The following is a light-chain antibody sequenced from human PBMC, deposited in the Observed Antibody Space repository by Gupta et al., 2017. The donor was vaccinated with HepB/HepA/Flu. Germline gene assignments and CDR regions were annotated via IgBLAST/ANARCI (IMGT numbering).Light chain of an antibody. Sequence: EIVLTQSPDPLSLSPGERATLSCRASQSVTNSLTWYQQKPGQAPRLLIHDTSNRATGVPARFSGSGSGTDFALTISSLEPGDFAVYYCQQRYNFGQGTRLDI. CDR2: DTS. CDR3: QQRYN. J-gene: IGKJ5*01. CDR1: QSVTNS. V-gene: IGKV3-11*01.